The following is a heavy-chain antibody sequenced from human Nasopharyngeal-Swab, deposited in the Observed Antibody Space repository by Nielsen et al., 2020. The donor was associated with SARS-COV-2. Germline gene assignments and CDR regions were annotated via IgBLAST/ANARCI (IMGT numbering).Heavy chain of an antibody. J-gene: IGHJ4*02. CDR2: IIPIFGTA. D-gene: IGHD3-10*01. Sequence: VRQMPGKGLGWMGGIIPIFGTANYAQKFQGRVAITADESTSTAYMELSSLRSEDTAVYYCASLIGGFDYWGQGTLVTVSS. CDR3: ASLIGGFDY. V-gene: IGHV1-69*01.